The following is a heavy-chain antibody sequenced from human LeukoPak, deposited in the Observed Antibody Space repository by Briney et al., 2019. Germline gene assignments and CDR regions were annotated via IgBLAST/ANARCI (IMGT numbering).Heavy chain of an antibody. CDR3: ARDMSFSTSDWYGELDN. CDR1: GFIFDNFW. Sequence: GGSLRLSCAASGFIFDNFWMSWVRQAPGKGLEWVANIKQDGSEIYYVDSVKGRLTIFRDNAKKLLYLQMNSLRAEDTALYYCARDMSFSTSDWYGELDNWGQGTLVTVSS. D-gene: IGHD6-19*01. CDR2: IKQDGSEI. J-gene: IGHJ4*02. V-gene: IGHV3-7*05.